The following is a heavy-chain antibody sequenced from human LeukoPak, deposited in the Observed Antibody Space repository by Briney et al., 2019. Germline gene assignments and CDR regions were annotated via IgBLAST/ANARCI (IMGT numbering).Heavy chain of an antibody. D-gene: IGHD6-19*01. Sequence: SQTLSLTCAISGDSVSSNSAAWNWIRQSPSRGLEWLGRTYYRSKWYNDYAVSAKSRITINRDTSKNQFSLQLNSVTPEDTAVYYCARDLAPSAVPGTFDYWGQGTLVTVSS. CDR2: TYYRSKWYN. CDR3: ARDLAPSAVPGTFDY. J-gene: IGHJ4*02. V-gene: IGHV6-1*01. CDR1: GDSVSSNSAA.